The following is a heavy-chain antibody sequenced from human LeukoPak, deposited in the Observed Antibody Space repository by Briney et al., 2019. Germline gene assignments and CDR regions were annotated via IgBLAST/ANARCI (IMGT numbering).Heavy chain of an antibody. Sequence: ASVTVSFEAFGYTFTNYYIHWVRQAPGQGLEWMGIINPSGGSTSYAQRFQGRVTMTRDTSTSTVYMELSSLRSEDTAVFYCASQSGSYRPFDYWGQGTLVTVSS. V-gene: IGHV1-46*01. CDR3: ASQSGSYRPFDY. J-gene: IGHJ4*02. CDR1: GYTFTNYY. CDR2: INPSGGST. D-gene: IGHD1-26*01.